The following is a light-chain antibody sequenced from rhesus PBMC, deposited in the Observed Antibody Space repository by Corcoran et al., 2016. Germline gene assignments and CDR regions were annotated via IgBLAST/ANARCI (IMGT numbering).Light chain of an antibody. CDR1: QTISSY. CDR3: QQHNSHPLT. J-gene: IGKJ4*01. Sequence: DIQMTQSPSSLSASVGDRVTITCRASQTISSYLAWYQQKPGKVPKLLIYAASTLQSGVPSRFSGSGSCTAFTLTISSLQPEDFATYYCQQHNSHPLTFGGGTKVELK. V-gene: IGKV1-44*03. CDR2: AAS.